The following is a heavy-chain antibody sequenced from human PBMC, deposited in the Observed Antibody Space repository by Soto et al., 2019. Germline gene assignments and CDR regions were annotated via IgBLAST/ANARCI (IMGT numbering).Heavy chain of an antibody. V-gene: IGHV4-59*01. CDR1: GGSISSYY. CDR3: ARQGGLFGWHTGGSPYYFDY. CDR2: IYYSGST. D-gene: IGHD1-26*01. Sequence: QVQLQESGPGLVKPSETLSLTCTVSGGSISSYYWSWIRQPPGKGLEWIGYIYYSGSTNYNPSLKSRVTISVDTSKNQFSLKLSSVTAADTAVYYCARQGGLFGWHTGGSPYYFDYWGQGTLVTVSS. J-gene: IGHJ4*02.